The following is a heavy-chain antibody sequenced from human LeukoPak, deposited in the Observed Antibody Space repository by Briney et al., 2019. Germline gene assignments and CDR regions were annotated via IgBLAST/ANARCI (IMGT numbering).Heavy chain of an antibody. Sequence: GGSLRLSCAASGFTFSSYTIHWVRQAPGKGLHWVALISYDGSTKYYADSVKGRFTISRDNSKNTLYLQMNSLRGEDTAVYYCARGPLSSSWLTDLDYYFDYWGQGTLVTVSS. J-gene: IGHJ4*02. CDR2: ISYDGSTK. CDR3: ARGPLSSSWLTDLDYYFDY. V-gene: IGHV3-30-3*01. CDR1: GFTFSSYT. D-gene: IGHD6-13*01.